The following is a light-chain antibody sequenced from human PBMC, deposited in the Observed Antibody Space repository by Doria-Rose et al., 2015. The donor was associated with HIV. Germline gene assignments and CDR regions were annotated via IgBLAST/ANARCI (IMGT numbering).Light chain of an antibody. CDR3: QQYNSYSPST. V-gene: IGKV1-5*03. CDR1: QTISGW. J-gene: IGKJ1*01. Sequence: DIRMTQSPSTLSASVGDRVSITCQASQTISGWLAWYQQKPEKAPKLLIYKASTLENGVPSRFSGSGSGTEFALTISSLQPDDFATYYCQQYNSYSPSTFGQGTKVEIK. CDR2: KAS.